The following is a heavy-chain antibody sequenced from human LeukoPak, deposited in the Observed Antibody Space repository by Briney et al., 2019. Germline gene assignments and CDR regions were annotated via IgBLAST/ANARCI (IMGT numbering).Heavy chain of an antibody. J-gene: IGHJ4*02. CDR1: GGSFSGYY. Sequence: SETLSLTCAVYGGSFSGYYWSWIRQPAGKGLEWIGRIYTSGSTNYNPSLKSRVTISLDTSKNQFSLKLSSVTAADTAVYYCAREGGSSWHFDFWGQGTLVTVSS. CDR2: IYTSGST. CDR3: AREGGSSWHFDF. D-gene: IGHD6-13*01. V-gene: IGHV4-4*07.